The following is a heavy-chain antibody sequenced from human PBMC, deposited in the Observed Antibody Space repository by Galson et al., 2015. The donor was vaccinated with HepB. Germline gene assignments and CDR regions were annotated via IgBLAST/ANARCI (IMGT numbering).Heavy chain of an antibody. CDR2: ISGYKGNT. V-gene: IGHV1-18*01. J-gene: IGHJ5*02. Sequence: SVKVSCKASGYIFTNFGITWVRQAPGQGLEWMAWISGYKGNTNYAQKFQGRVTLTTGTSTNTAYLELRSLTSDDTAVYYCATARYDTSPPDTWGRGTLVTVSS. D-gene: IGHD3-22*01. CDR3: ATARYDTSPPDT. CDR1: GYIFTNFG.